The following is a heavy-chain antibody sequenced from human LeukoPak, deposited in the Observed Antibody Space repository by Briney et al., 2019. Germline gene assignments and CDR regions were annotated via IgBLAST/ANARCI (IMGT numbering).Heavy chain of an antibody. D-gene: IGHD5-12*01. V-gene: IGHV4-59*01. J-gene: IGHJ6*02. Sequence: SETLSLTCTVSGGSISSYYWSWIRQPPGKGLEWIGYIYYSGSTNYNPSLKSRVTISVDTSKNQFSLKLSSVTAADTAVYYCARGDYSGYDPAYYYGMDVWGQGTTVTVSS. CDR1: GGSISSYY. CDR2: IYYSGST. CDR3: ARGDYSGYDPAYYYGMDV.